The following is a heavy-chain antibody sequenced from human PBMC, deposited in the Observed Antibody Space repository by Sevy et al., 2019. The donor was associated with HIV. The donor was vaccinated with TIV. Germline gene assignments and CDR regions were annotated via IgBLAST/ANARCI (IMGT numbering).Heavy chain of an antibody. V-gene: IGHV3-48*03. Sequence: GGSLRLSCAASGFMFSSYEMNWVRQAPGKGLKWILYISSSSSTIYYADSVKGRFTISRDNAKNSLYLQMNSLRTDDTAVYYCARDLPPSATTVAHFDYWGPRTLVTVSS. J-gene: IGHJ4*02. CDR2: ISSSSSTI. CDR1: GFMFSSYE. D-gene: IGHD4-17*01. CDR3: ARDLPPSATTVAHFDY.